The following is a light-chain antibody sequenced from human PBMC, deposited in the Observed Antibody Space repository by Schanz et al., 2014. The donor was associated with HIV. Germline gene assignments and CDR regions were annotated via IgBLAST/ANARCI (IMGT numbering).Light chain of an antibody. CDR2: EAS. Sequence: DIQMTQSPSTLSASVGDRITITCRASQSISEWLAWYQQKPGQAPNLLISEASTLESGVPSRFSGTGSGTDYTLTINSLQTEDFATYYCQQSHSTLWTFGQGTKVEVK. J-gene: IGKJ1*01. CDR3: QQSHSTLWT. V-gene: IGKV1-5*03. CDR1: QSISEW.